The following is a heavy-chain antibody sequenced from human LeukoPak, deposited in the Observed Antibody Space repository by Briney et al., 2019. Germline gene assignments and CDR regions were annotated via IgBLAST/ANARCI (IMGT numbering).Heavy chain of an antibody. J-gene: IGHJ4*02. CDR1: GDSISSYY. CDR2: IYYSGST. CDR3: AREGSSSFDY. D-gene: IGHD6-13*01. Sequence: SETLSLTCTVSGDSISSYYWSWIRQPPGKGLEWIAYIYYSGSTNYNPSLKSRVTISVDTSKNQFSLKLSSVTAADTAVYYCAREGSSSFDYWGQGTLVTVSS. V-gene: IGHV4-59*01.